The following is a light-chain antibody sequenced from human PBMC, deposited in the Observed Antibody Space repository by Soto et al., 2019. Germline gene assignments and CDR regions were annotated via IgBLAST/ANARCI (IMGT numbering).Light chain of an antibody. J-gene: IGKJ1*01. CDR3: QQYDNWPRT. Sequence: KVMAHSPATLSVSPGERATLSCRASQSVRSNLAWYQQKPGQPPRLLIYDASTRATRIPSRFRGSGSGTEFTLTISSLQSEDFEVYYCQQYDNWPRTFGQGTKVDIK. CDR2: DAS. V-gene: IGKV3-15*01. CDR1: QSVRSN.